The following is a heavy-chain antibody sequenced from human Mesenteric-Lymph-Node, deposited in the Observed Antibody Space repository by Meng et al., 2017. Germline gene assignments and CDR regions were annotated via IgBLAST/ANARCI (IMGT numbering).Heavy chain of an antibody. CDR3: ARDGMATIASGGLYYYYGMDV. CDR1: GGSISSYY. D-gene: IGHD5-24*01. V-gene: IGHV4-59*01. J-gene: IGHJ6*02. Sequence: SETLSLTCTVSGGSISSYYWSWIRQPPGKGLEWIGYIYYSGSTNYNPSLKSRVTISVDMSKNQFSLKLSSVTAADTAVYYCARDGMATIASGGLYYYYGMDVWGQGTTVTVSS. CDR2: IYYSGST.